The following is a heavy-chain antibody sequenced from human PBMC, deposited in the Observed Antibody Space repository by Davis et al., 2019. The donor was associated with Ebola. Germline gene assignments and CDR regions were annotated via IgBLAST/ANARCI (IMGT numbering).Heavy chain of an antibody. J-gene: IGHJ3*02. CDR2: IYTGDSDT. V-gene: IGHV5-51*01. CDR3: ASLRRTITGMDDGFDI. D-gene: IGHD2-8*02. Sequence: GESLKISCKGSGYSFTSYWIGWVRQMPGKGLEWMGIIYTGDSDTRYSPSFRGQVIISADKSTKAAFLQWSSLKASDTAMYYCASLRRTITGMDDGFDIWGQGTVVTVSS. CDR1: GYSFTSYW.